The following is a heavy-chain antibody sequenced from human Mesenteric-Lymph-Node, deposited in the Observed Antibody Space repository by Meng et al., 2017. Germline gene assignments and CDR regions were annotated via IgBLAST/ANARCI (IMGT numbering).Heavy chain of an antibody. Sequence: GGSLRLSCAASGFTVSSYAMNWVRQAPGKGLEWVAVISYDGSNKYYADSVKGRFTISRDNSKNTLYLQMNSLRAEDTAVYYCAKAPSSGWYGGYFDYWGQGTLVTVSS. J-gene: IGHJ4*02. CDR3: AKAPSSGWYGGYFDY. CDR2: ISYDGSNK. D-gene: IGHD6-19*01. CDR1: GFTVSSYA. V-gene: IGHV3-30*04.